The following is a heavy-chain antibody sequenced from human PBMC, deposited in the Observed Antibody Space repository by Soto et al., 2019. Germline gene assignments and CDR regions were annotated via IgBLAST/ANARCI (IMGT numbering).Heavy chain of an antibody. Sequence: SETLSLTCAVYGGSFSGYYWSWIRQPPGQGLEWIGYVYYTGTTYYTPSLKNRVSLSVDTSRNQFSLNLRSATAADTAMYYCARQVTYDILAPPCLLDSWGQGSLVTVSS. CDR2: VYYTGTT. CDR3: ARQVTYDILAPPCLLDS. J-gene: IGHJ4*02. CDR1: GGSFSGYY. V-gene: IGHV4-59*04. D-gene: IGHD3-9*01.